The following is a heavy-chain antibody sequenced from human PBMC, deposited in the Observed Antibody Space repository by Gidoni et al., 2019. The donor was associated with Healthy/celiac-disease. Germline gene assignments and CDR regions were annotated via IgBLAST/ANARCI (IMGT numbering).Heavy chain of an antibody. Sequence: QVQLVQSGGGVVQPGRSLRLSCAASGFTFSSYGMHWVRQAPGKGLEWVAVIWYDGSNKYYADSVKGRFTISRDNSKNTLYLQMNSLRAEDTAVYYCARGKLGGNSGDYWGQGTLVTVSS. J-gene: IGHJ4*02. CDR1: GFTFSSYG. D-gene: IGHD3-10*01. CDR2: IWYDGSNK. CDR3: ARGKLGGNSGDY. V-gene: IGHV3-33*01.